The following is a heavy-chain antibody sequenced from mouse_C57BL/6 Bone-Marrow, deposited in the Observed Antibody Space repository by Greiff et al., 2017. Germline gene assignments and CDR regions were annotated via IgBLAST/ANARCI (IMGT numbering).Heavy chain of an antibody. Sequence: QVQLKQSGPGLVQPSQSLSITCTVSGFSLTSYGVHWVRQSPGKGLEWLGVIWSGGSTDYNAAFISRLSISKDNSKSQVFFKMNSLQADDTAIYYCARNSIYYYGSRGAWFAYWGQGPLVTVSA. CDR1: GFSLTSYG. V-gene: IGHV2-2*01. D-gene: IGHD1-1*01. CDR3: ARNSIYYYGSRGAWFAY. CDR2: IWSGGST. J-gene: IGHJ3*01.